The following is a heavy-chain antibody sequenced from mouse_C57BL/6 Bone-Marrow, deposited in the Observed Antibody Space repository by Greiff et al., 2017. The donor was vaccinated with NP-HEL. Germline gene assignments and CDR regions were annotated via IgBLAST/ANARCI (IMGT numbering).Heavy chain of an antibody. Sequence: EVKVVESGGDLVKPGGSLKLSCAASGFTFSSYGMSWVRQTPDKRLEWVATISSGGSYTYYPDSVKGRFTISRDNAKNTLYLQMSSLKPEDTAMYYCARHYYSNYFDYWGQGTTLTVSS. V-gene: IGHV5-6*01. J-gene: IGHJ2*01. CDR3: ARHYYSNYFDY. CDR1: GFTFSSYG. D-gene: IGHD2-5*01. CDR2: ISSGGSYT.